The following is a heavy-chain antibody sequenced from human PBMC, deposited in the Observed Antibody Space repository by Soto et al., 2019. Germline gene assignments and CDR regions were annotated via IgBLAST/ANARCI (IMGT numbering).Heavy chain of an antibody. D-gene: IGHD3-10*01. CDR3: ARVTVVRGVIITGNWFDP. V-gene: IGHV4-30-4*01. J-gene: IGHJ5*02. Sequence: SETLSLTCTVSGGSISSGDYYWSRIRQPPGKGLEWIGYIYYSGSTYYNPSLKSRVTISVDTSKNQFSLKLSSVTAADTAVYYCARVTVVRGVIITGNWFDPWGQGTLVTVSS. CDR1: GGSISSGDYY. CDR2: IYYSGST.